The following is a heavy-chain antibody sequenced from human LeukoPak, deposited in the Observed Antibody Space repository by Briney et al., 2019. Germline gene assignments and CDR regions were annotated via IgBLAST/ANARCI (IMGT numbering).Heavy chain of an antibody. J-gene: IGHJ4*02. V-gene: IGHV4-59*01. D-gene: IGHD2-21*02. Sequence: PSETLSLTCTVSGGSISSYHWSWIRQPPGKGLEWIGYIYYSGSTNYNPSLKSRVTISVDTSKNQFSLKLSSVTAADTAVYYCAGTLAYCGGDCYPGVDYWGQGTLVTVSS. CDR3: AGTLAYCGGDCYPGVDY. CDR2: IYYSGST. CDR1: GGSISSYH.